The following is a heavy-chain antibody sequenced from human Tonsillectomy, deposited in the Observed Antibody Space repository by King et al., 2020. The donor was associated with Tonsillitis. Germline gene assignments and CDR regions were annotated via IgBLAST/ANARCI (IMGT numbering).Heavy chain of an antibody. J-gene: IGHJ6*03. V-gene: IGHV4-59*11. CDR3: ARDRRLYDTVNYYYVDV. Sequence: VQLQESGPGLVKPSETLSLTCTVSGGSISSHYWSWIRQPPGKGLEWIGYISDTGSTNYNPSLKCRITISVDTSKNQFSLKLSSVTAADSAVYYCARDRRLYDTVNYYYVDVWGKGTAVTVSS. CDR1: GGSISSHY. D-gene: IGHD3-9*01. CDR2: ISDTGST.